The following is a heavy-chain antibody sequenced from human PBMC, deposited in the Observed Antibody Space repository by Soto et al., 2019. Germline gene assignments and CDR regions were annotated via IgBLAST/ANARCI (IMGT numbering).Heavy chain of an antibody. Sequence: QLQLQESGPGLVKPSETLPLNCTVSGASISRSSSYWTWIRQPPGKGLEWIGSISYSGGIYYNPSLKSRLILSVVTSKTHFSLKLNSVTVADTAVYYCARLGTYDGLDVWGQGTTVTVS. CDR2: ISYSGGI. J-gene: IGHJ6*02. D-gene: IGHD1-1*01. V-gene: IGHV4-39*02. CDR3: ARLGTYDGLDV. CDR1: GASISRSSSY.